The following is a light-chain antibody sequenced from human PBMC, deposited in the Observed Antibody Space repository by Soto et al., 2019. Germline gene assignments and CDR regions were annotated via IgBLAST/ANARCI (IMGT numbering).Light chain of an antibody. Sequence: QSVLTQPASVSGSPGQSITISCTGSSSDVGDYDYVSWYQQHPGKAPKLMISDVTTRPSGVSTRFSGSKSGNTASLTISGLQAEDEADYYCSSYTSSSTLIFGTGTKLTVL. J-gene: IGLJ1*01. CDR3: SSYTSSSTLI. CDR2: DVT. CDR1: SSDVGDYDY. V-gene: IGLV2-14*01.